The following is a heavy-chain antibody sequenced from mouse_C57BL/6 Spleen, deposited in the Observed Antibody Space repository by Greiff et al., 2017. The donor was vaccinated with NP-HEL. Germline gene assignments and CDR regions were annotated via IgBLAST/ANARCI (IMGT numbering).Heavy chain of an antibody. Sequence: EVQRVESGGGLVKPGGSLKLSCAASGFTFSSYAMSWVRQTPEKRLEWVATISDGGSYTYYPDNVKGRFTISRDNAKNNLYLQMSHLKSEDTAMYYCARDDYGSSYAYYFDYWGQSTTLTVSS. V-gene: IGHV5-4*01. CDR2: ISDGGSYT. CDR1: GFTFSSYA. D-gene: IGHD1-1*01. CDR3: ARDDYGSSYAYYFDY. J-gene: IGHJ2*01.